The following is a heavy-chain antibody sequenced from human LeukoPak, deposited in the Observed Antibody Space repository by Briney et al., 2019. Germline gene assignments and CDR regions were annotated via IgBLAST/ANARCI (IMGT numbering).Heavy chain of an antibody. V-gene: IGHV4-34*01. D-gene: IGHD3-3*01. Sequence: RTSETLSLTCAVYGGSFSGYYWSWIRQPPGKGLEWIGEINHSGSTNYNPSLKSRVTISVDTSKNQFSLKLSSVTAADTAVYYCVTYDFWSGYRPWGQGTLVTVSS. CDR1: GGSFSGYY. CDR2: INHSGST. J-gene: IGHJ5*02. CDR3: VTYDFWSGYRP.